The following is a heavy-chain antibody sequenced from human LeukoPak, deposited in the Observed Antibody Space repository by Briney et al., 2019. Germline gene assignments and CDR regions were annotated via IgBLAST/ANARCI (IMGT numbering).Heavy chain of an antibody. CDR1: GGSLSSGGYS. CDR3: ATYFFYFDF. D-gene: IGHD2/OR15-2a*01. Sequence: PSETLSLTCAVSGGSLSSGGYSWSWIRQPPGKGLEWNEYIYHSGSTYYNPSLKTRVTISVDKAKNQFSLRLTSVTAADTAVYFCATYFFYFDFWGQGSLVTVSS. CDR2: IYHSGST. V-gene: IGHV4-30-2*01. J-gene: IGHJ4*02.